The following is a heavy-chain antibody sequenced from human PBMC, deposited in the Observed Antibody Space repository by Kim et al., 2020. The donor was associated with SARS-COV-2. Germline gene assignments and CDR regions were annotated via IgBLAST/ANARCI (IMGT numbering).Heavy chain of an antibody. J-gene: IGHJ4*02. CDR3: ARDDSLGGFDY. D-gene: IGHD3-16*01. CDR1: GDSITSGCYY. CDR2: IYYGANT. Sequence: SETLSLTCTVSGDSITSGCYYWNWIRQQPGQGLEWIGSIYYGANTHYIPSLKRRLTISVATSQNHFSLNLHSATAADTAVYYCARDDSLGGFDYWGQGILLTVSA. V-gene: IGHV4-31*03.